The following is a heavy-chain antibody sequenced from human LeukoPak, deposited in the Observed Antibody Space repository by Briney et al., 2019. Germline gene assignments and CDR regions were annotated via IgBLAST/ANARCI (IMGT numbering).Heavy chain of an antibody. D-gene: IGHD5-24*01. J-gene: IGHJ6*02. CDR1: GGTFSSYA. V-gene: IGHV1-69*01. Sequence: SVKVSCKASGGTFSSYAISWVRQAPGQGLEWMGGIIPIFGTANYAQKFQGRVTITADESTSTAYMELSSLRSEDTAVYYCARGTEMATIKGHYYFGMDVWGQGTTVTVSS. CDR3: ARGTEMATIKGHYYFGMDV. CDR2: IIPIFGTA.